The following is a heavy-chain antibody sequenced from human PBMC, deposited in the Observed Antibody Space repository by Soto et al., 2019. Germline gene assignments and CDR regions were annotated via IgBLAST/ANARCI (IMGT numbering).Heavy chain of an antibody. Sequence: ASVKVSCKASGYTFGNNDISWVRQATGQGLEWMGWMNPNSGNTGYAQKFQGRVSMTRNTSITTAYLELSSLRSDDTAIYYCARMATSGTLNWVDPWGQGTRVT. CDR1: GYTFGNND. V-gene: IGHV1-8*02. CDR2: MNPNSGNT. CDR3: ARMATSGTLNWVDP. J-gene: IGHJ5*02.